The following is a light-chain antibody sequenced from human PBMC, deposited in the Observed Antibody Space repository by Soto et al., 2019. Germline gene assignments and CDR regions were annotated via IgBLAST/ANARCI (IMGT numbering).Light chain of an antibody. J-gene: IGKJ2*01. V-gene: IGKV1-39*01. CDR2: AAS. CDR1: QSISSS. CDR3: QQCYSTPRT. Sequence: DIQMTQSPSSLSASVGDRVTITCRASQSISSSLNWYQQKPGKAPKLLIYAASSWQSGVPSRFSGSGSGTDFTLTISSLQPEDFATYYCQQCYSTPRTFGQGTKLEIK.